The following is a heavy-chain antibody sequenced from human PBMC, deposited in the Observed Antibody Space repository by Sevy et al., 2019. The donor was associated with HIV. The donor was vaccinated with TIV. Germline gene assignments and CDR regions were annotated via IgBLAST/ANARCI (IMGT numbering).Heavy chain of an antibody. CDR2: INPNSGGT. CDR3: ARDPLRGDLDYFDY. J-gene: IGHJ4*02. CDR1: GYTFTGYY. Sequence: ASVKVSCKASGYTFTGYYMHWVRQAPGQGLEWMGRINPNSGGTNYAQKFQGRVTMTRDMSISTAYMELSRLRSDDTAVYYCARDPLRGDLDYFDYWGQGTLVTVSS. V-gene: IGHV1-2*06. D-gene: IGHD5-12*01.